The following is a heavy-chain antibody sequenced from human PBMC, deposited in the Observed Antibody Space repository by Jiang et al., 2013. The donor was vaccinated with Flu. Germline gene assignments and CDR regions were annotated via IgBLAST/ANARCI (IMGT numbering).Heavy chain of an antibody. D-gene: IGHD3-9*01. CDR1: GFTFSSYG. Sequence: SGGGVVQPGRSLRLSCAASGFTFSSYGMHWVRQAPGKGLEWVAVIWYDGSNKYYADSVKGRFTISRDNSKNTLYLQMNSLRAEDTAVYYCAREFYDILTGPIRGYGMDVWGQGTTVTVSS. CDR2: IWYDGSNK. J-gene: IGHJ6*02. V-gene: IGHV3-33*01. CDR3: AREFYDILTGPIRGYGMDV.